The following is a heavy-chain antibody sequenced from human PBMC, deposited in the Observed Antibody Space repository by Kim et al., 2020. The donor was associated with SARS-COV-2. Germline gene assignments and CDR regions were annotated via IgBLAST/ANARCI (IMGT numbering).Heavy chain of an antibody. J-gene: IGHJ4*02. CDR2: INHSGST. Sequence: SETLSLTCAVYGGSFSGYYWSWIRQPPGKGLEWIGEINHSGSTNYNPSLKSRVTISVDTSKNQFSLKLSSVTAADTAVYYCARSPVRRGPHSSEWGRAFDYWGQGTLVTVSS. CDR1: GGSFSGYY. D-gene: IGHD6-19*01. CDR3: ARSPVRRGPHSSEWGRAFDY. V-gene: IGHV4-34*01.